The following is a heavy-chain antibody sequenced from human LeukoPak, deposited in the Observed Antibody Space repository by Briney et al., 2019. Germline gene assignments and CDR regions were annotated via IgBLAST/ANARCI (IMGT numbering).Heavy chain of an antibody. V-gene: IGHV3-23*01. CDR1: GFTFSSYA. D-gene: IGHD5-24*01. Sequence: GGSLRLSCAASGFTFSSYAMSWVRQAPGKGLEWVSAISGSGGSTYYADSVKGRFTISRDNSKNTLYLQMNSLRAEDTAVYYCAKDIPIASGWLQSYYFDYWGQGTLVTVSS. CDR3: AKDIPIASGWLQSYYFDY. CDR2: ISGSGGST. J-gene: IGHJ4*02.